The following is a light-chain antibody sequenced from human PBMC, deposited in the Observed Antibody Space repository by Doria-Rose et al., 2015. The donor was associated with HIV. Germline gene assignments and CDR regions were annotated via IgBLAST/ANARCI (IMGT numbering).Light chain of an antibody. CDR1: RSLLYTSKNY. V-gene: IGKV4-1*01. CDR3: QQYYDTPS. J-gene: IGKJ3*01. CDR2: WAS. Sequence: TQPPESLGMSLGERATLNCKSNRSLLYTSKNYLAWYQQKPGQPPKLLIDWASTRQSGVPARFSGSGSGTDFTLTISSLEAEDVAVYYCQQYYDTPSFGPGTTVDIK.